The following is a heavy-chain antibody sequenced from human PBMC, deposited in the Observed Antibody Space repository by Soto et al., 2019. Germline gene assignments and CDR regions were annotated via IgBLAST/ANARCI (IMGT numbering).Heavy chain of an antibody. V-gene: IGHV3-21*01. CDR1: GFTFSSHT. Sequence: EVQLVESGGGLVKPGGSLRLSCAASGFTFSSHTMNWVRQAPGKGLEWVSSISSSSTYIYYADSVKGRFTISRDNAKNSLYLQMNSLRAEDTDVYYCARVFGYCSGGACSSLDYWGQGTLVTVSS. J-gene: IGHJ4*02. CDR2: ISSSSTYI. D-gene: IGHD2-15*01. CDR3: ARVFGYCSGGACSSLDY.